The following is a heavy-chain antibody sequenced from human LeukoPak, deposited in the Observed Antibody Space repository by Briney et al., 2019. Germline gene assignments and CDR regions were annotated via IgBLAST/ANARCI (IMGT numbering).Heavy chain of an antibody. Sequence: SETLSLTCRVSDGSIRSDSFYWGWIRQPPGKGLEWLGSVYYTGSYTGTTYHNPSLESRVTVSVDTSKNLCSLRLTSVTAADTAVYYCARQVQGVIRPDYWGQGTLVTVSS. CDR1: DGSIRSDSFY. CDR3: ARQVQGVIRPDY. J-gene: IGHJ4*02. V-gene: IGHV4-39*01. CDR2: VYYTGSYTGTT. D-gene: IGHD1-1*01.